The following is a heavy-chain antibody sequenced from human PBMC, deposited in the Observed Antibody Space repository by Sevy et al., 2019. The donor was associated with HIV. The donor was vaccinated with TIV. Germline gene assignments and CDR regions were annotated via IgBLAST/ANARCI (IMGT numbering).Heavy chain of an antibody. CDR2: IIPIFGTT. CDR3: ARLGAAGLAGWFDP. D-gene: IGHD6-13*01. V-gene: IGHV1-69*13. J-gene: IGHJ5*02. Sequence: ASVKVSCKASGGTFSRPAISWMRQAPGQGLEWMGGIIPIFGTTNYARNFQGRLTITADESTSAAYMELSSLTSEDSAVYYCARLGAAGLAGWFDPWGQGTLVTVSS. CDR1: GGTFSRPA.